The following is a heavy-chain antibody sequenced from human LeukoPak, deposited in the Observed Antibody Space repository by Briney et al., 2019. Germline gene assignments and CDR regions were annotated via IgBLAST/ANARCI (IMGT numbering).Heavy chain of an antibody. D-gene: IGHD4-17*01. CDR1: GFTFSSYE. CDR2: ISSSGSTI. Sequence: PGVSLRLPCAASGFTFSSYEMNWVRQSPGKGLEWVRYISSSGSTIYHAESVEGRFTISRDNAKKSLYLQMNRLRAEDSAVYYCARDRLHEGEYERAFDYWGQGTLVTVSS. CDR3: ARDRLHEGEYERAFDY. J-gene: IGHJ4*02. V-gene: IGHV3-48*03.